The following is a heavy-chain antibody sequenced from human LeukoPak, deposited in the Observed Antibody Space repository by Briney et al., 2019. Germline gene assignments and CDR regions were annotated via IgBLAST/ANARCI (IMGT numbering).Heavy chain of an antibody. CDR2: ISGSGGST. D-gene: IGHD5-18*01. CDR3: AKDVTQLWSGGDWFDP. Sequence: GGSLRLSCVASRFSFASYGMSWVRQAPGKGLEWVPAISGSGGSTYYADSVKGRFTISRDNSKNTLYLQMNSLRAEDTAVYYCAKDVTQLWSGGDWFDPWGQGTLVTVSS. V-gene: IGHV3-23*01. J-gene: IGHJ5*02. CDR1: RFSFASYG.